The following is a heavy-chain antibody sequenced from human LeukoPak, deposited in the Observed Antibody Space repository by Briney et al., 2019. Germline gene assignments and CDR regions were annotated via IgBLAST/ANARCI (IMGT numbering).Heavy chain of an antibody. CDR1: GYAFNTYW. J-gene: IGHJ4*02. V-gene: IGHV5-51*01. Sequence: GESLKISCQASGYAFNTYWIGWVRQMPGKGLEWMGIINPGDSDPRYSPSFQGRATISADRSISTAYLQWSSLKASDTAMYYCARHGVGSSWFGFDYWGQGTLVTVSS. D-gene: IGHD6-13*01. CDR3: ARHGVGSSWFGFDY. CDR2: INPGDSDP.